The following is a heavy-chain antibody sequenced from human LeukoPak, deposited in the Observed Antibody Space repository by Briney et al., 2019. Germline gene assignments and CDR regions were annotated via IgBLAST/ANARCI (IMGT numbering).Heavy chain of an antibody. V-gene: IGHV3-23*01. D-gene: IGHD3-10*01. CDR3: AKVCYGEFSGFDP. J-gene: IGHJ5*02. Sequence: GGSLRLSCAASGFTFSRYSMNWVRQAPGKGLEWVSLISGSGANTYYADSVKGRFTISRDNSKNTLYLQMNSLRAEDTAVYYCAKVCYGEFSGFDPWGQGTLVTVSS. CDR1: GFTFSRYS. CDR2: ISGSGANT.